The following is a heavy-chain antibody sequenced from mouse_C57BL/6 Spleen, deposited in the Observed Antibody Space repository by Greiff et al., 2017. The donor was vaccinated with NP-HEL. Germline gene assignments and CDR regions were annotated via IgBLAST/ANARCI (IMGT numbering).Heavy chain of an antibody. V-gene: IGHV1-61*01. CDR2: IYPSDSET. J-gene: IGHJ3*01. CDR3: ARIDYGNGAWFAY. Sequence: QVQLQQPGAELVRPGSSVKLSCKASGYTFTSYWMDWVKQRPGQGLEWIGNIYPSDSETHYNQKFKDKATLTVDKSSSTAYMQLSSLTSEDSAVYYCARIDYGNGAWFAYWGQGTLVTVSA. D-gene: IGHD2-1*01. CDR1: GYTFTSYW.